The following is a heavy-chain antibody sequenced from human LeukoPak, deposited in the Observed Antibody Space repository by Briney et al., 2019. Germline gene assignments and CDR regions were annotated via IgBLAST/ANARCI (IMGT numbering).Heavy chain of an antibody. Sequence: SETLSLTCAVYGGSFSGYYWSWIRQSPGKGLEWIGEINHSGSTNYNPSLKSRVSISVDTSKNQFSLKLSSVTAADTAVYYCARHGYSYGYGPEDYWGQGTLVTVSS. J-gene: IGHJ4*02. CDR2: INHSGST. D-gene: IGHD5-18*01. CDR3: ARHGYSYGYGPEDY. CDR1: GGSFSGYY. V-gene: IGHV4-34*01.